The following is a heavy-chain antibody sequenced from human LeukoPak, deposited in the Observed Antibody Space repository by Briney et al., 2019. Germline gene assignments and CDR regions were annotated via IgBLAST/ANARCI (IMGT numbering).Heavy chain of an antibody. V-gene: IGHV4-59*01. Sequence: SETLSLTCTVSGGSIYNNYWTWIRQPPGKGLEWIGYVYSNGNTNYSPSLKSRVTMSIETPRSQFSLTVTSVTAADTAVYYCASGTFDGPLYGTYWYFHFWGRGTLVTVSS. CDR1: GGSIYNNY. D-gene: IGHD1-14*01. CDR2: VYSNGNT. J-gene: IGHJ2*01. CDR3: ASGTFDGPLYGTYWYFHF.